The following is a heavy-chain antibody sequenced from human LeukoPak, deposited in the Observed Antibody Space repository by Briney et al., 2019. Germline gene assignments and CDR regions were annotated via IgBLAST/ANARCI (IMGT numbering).Heavy chain of an antibody. D-gene: IGHD3-10*01. J-gene: IGHJ6*02. Sequence: SQTLSLTCTASGGSISSGSYYWSWIRQPAGKGLEWIGRIYTSGSTNYNPSLKSRVTISVDTSKNQFSLKLSSVTAADTAVYYCARRGVTMVRGVTSYGMDVWGQGTTVTVSS. CDR2: IYTSGST. V-gene: IGHV4-61*02. CDR3: ARRGVTMVRGVTSYGMDV. CDR1: GGSISSGSYY.